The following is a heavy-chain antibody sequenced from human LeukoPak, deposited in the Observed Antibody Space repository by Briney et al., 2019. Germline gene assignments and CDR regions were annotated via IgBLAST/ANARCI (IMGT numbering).Heavy chain of an antibody. V-gene: IGHV4-59*08. CDR2: IYYSGST. D-gene: IGHD3-22*01. CDR1: GGSISTYY. Sequence: SETLSLTCTVSGGSISTYYWSWIRQPPGKGLEWIGYIYYSGSTNYNPSLKSRVTISVDTSKNQFSLKLSSVTAADTAVYYCARRVYYDSSGSDAFDIWGQGTMVTVSS. J-gene: IGHJ3*02. CDR3: ARRVYYDSSGSDAFDI.